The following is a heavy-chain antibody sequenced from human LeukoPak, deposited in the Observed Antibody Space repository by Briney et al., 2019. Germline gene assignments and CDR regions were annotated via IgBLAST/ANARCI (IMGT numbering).Heavy chain of an antibody. CDR3: AKADLFNYGRRGYYFDY. CDR2: ISGSGGST. CDR1: GFTFSSYA. D-gene: IGHD4-17*01. Sequence: GGSLRLSCAASGFTFSSYAMSWVRQAPGKGLEWVSAISGSGGSTYYADSVKGRFTISRENSKNTLYLQMNSLRAEDTAVYYCAKADLFNYGRRGYYFDYWGQGTLVTVSS. J-gene: IGHJ4*02. V-gene: IGHV3-23*01.